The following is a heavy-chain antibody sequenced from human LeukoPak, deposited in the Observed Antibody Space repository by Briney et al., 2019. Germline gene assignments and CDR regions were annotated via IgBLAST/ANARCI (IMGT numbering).Heavy chain of an antibody. V-gene: IGHV3-23*01. D-gene: IGHD5-12*01. Sequence: PGGSLRLSCAASGFTFSSYAMSWVRQAPGKGLEWVSAISGSGGSTYYADSVKGRFTISRDNSKNTLYLQMNSLRAEDTAVYYCAKVMASGYDSGGYFDYWGQGTLVTVSS. CDR3: AKVMASGYDSGGYFDY. J-gene: IGHJ4*02. CDR1: GFTFSSYA. CDR2: ISGSGGST.